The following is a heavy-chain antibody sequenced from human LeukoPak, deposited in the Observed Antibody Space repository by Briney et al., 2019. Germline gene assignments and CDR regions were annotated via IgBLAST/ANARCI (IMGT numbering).Heavy chain of an antibody. J-gene: IGHJ4*02. CDR2: INPNSGGT. CDR3: ARRAAAGTSGDY. Sequence: GASVKVSYKASGYTFTGYYMHWVRQAPGQGLEWMGWINPNSGGTNYAQKFQGRVTMTRDTSISTAYMELSRLRSDDTAVYYCARRAAAGTSGDYWGQGTLVTVSS. D-gene: IGHD6-13*01. V-gene: IGHV1-2*02. CDR1: GYTFTGYY.